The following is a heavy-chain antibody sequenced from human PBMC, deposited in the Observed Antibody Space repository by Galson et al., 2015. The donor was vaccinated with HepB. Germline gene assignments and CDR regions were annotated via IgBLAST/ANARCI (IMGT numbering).Heavy chain of an antibody. Sequence: SLRLSCAASGFTFSSYSMNWVRQAPGKGLEWVANIKQDGSEKYYVDSVKGRFTISRDNAKNSLYLQMNSLRAEDTALYHCARAVLDDFWSGYYFGGWFDPWGQGTLVTVSS. CDR1: GFTFSSYS. D-gene: IGHD3-3*01. CDR3: ARAVLDDFWSGYYFGGWFDP. V-gene: IGHV3-7*03. J-gene: IGHJ5*02. CDR2: IKQDGSEK.